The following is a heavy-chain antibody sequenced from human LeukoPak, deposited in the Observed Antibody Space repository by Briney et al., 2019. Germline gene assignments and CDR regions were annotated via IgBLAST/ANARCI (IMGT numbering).Heavy chain of an antibody. D-gene: IGHD3-22*01. V-gene: IGHV4-39*01. CDR3: ARQYYDSTGYYYFDY. CDR2: LYYSGSI. CDR1: GGAITGSSYY. J-gene: IGHJ4*02. Sequence: SSETLSLTCTVSGGAITGSSYYWGWIRQSPGKGLEWIGSLYYSGSIYYNPSLKSRVSMSADTSKNQFYLKLNSLTAADRAVYYCARQYYDSTGYYYFDYWDQGTLVTVSS.